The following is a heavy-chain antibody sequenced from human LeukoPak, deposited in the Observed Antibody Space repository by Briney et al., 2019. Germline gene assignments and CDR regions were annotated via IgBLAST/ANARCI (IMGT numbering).Heavy chain of an antibody. CDR2: IIPIFGTA. J-gene: IGHJ5*02. CDR3: ARGGIVVVPAAPDWFDP. CDR1: GGTFSSYA. V-gene: IGHV1-69*13. D-gene: IGHD2-2*01. Sequence: SVKVSCKASGGTFSSYAISWVRQAPGQGLEWMGGIIPIFGTANYAQKFQGRVTITADGSTSTAYMELSSLRSEDTAVYYCARGGIVVVPAAPDWFDPWGQGTLVTVSS.